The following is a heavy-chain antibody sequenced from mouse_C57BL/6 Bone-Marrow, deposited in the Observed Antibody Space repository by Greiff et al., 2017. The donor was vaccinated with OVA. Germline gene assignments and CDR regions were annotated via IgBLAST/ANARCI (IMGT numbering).Heavy chain of an antibody. J-gene: IGHJ3*01. CDR2: INSGGGYT. D-gene: IGHD1-1*01. CDR1: GFAFTSYG. CDR3: SRKVLGRSWVAY. V-gene: IGHV5-6*02. Sequence: EVKLVESGGDLVKPGASLKLSCAASGFAFTSYGMSWVRQTPDKRLEWVAVINSGGGYTYYPDSVKGRFTISRDNAQNTLYLQMSSLQSEDTAMYHCSRKVLGRSWVAYWGQGTLVTVSA.